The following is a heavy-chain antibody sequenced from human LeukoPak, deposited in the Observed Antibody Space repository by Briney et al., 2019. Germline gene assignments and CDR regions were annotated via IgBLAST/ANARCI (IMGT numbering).Heavy chain of an antibody. CDR2: IYHSGST. J-gene: IGHJ4*02. CDR1: GGSISSGGYS. CDR3: ASVAGYYYDSSGYFFRKILPPSRTIADNYYFDY. D-gene: IGHD3-22*01. Sequence: SETLSLTCAVSGGSISSGGYSWSWIRQPPGKGLEWIGYIYHSGSTYYNPSLKSRVTISVDTSKNQFSLKLSSVTAADTAVYYCASVAGYYYDSSGYFFRKILPPSRTIADNYYFDYWGQGTLVTVSS. V-gene: IGHV4-30-2*01.